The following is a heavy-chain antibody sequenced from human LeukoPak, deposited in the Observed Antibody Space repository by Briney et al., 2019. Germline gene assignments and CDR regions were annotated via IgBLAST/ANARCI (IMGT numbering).Heavy chain of an antibody. Sequence: PGGSLRLSCAASGFPFSSYWMHWVRQAPGKGLVWVSRITTDGSNTTYAASVKGRFTISRDNAKNTVYLQMNSLRVDDTAVYYCAREGAYGSGTYGAGGYWGQGILVTVSS. CDR2: ITTDGSNT. CDR1: GFPFSSYW. J-gene: IGHJ4*02. D-gene: IGHD3-10*01. V-gene: IGHV3-74*01. CDR3: AREGAYGSGTYGAGGY.